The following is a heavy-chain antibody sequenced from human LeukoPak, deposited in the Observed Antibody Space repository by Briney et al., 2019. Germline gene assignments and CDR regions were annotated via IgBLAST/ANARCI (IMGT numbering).Heavy chain of an antibody. CDR2: ISWNSGNI. D-gene: IGHD3-9*01. V-gene: IGHV3-9*01. CDR3: AKGEAIRYFDWLLYD. CDR1: GFTFDDYV. J-gene: IGHJ4*02. Sequence: GGSLRLSCAASGFTFDDYVMHWVRQAPGKGLEWVSGISWNSGNIYYEDSVKGRFTISRDNAKNSLYLQMNSLRAEDTALHYCAKGEAIRYFDWLLYDWGQGIPVTVSS.